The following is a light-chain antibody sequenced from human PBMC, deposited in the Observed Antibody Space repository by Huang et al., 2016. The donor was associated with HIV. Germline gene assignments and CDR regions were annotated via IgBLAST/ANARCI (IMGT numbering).Light chain of an antibody. CDR3: QQYGSSPYT. V-gene: IGKV3-20*01. J-gene: IGKJ2*01. Sequence: EIVLAQSPGTLFLSPGEKATLSCRASQSVSSAYLAWYQQKPGQSPRLLIYGASGSAAGIPDRFSGSGSGTDFTLTISRLEPEDSAVYYCQQYGSSPYTFGQGTKLEIK. CDR2: GAS. CDR1: QSVSSAY.